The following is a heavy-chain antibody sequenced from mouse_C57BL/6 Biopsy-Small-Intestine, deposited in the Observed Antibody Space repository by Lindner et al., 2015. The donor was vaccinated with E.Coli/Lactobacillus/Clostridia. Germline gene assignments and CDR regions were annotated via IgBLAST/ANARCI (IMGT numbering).Heavy chain of an antibody. V-gene: IGHV9-3*02. J-gene: IGHJ1*01. D-gene: IGHD1-1*01. CDR3: ARLQDYDSLTGDFSYGMDV. CDR2: INTNTGNP. CDR1: GYSFTTFA. Sequence: VKVSCKASGYSFTTFAMHWVRRAPGQGLEWMGWINTNTGNPTYAQGFTGRFVFSLDTSVSTAYLQINSLKPEDTAVYHCARLQDYDSLTGDFSYGMDVWGQGTTVTVSS.